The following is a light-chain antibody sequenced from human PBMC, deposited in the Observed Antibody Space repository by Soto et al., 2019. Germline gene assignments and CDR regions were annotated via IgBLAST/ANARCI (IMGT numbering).Light chain of an antibody. Sequence: EIVLTQSPATLSLSPGERATLSCRASRSVGTYLAWYQQKPGQAPRLVIYDASRRASDIPTRFSGSGSGTDFTLTISSLDPDDFAVYYCQQRNNWPRITFGQGTRLEIK. CDR3: QQRNNWPRIT. CDR2: DAS. V-gene: IGKV3-11*01. J-gene: IGKJ5*01. CDR1: RSVGTY.